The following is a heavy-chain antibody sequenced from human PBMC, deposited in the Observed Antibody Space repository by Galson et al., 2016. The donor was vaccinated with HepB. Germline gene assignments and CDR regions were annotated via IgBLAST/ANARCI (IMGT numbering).Heavy chain of an antibody. J-gene: IGHJ4*02. V-gene: IGHV3-30*03. CDR3: AHPRTPTTSYFDY. Sequence: SLRLSCAGSGFTFRSYGIHWVRQAPGKGLEWVAVISYDGTNKYYADSLKGRFTISRDNSKNTLYLQMNSLRAEDTAVYYCAHPRTPTTSYFDYWGQGTLVTVSS. D-gene: IGHD4-11*01. CDR1: GFTFRSYG. CDR2: ISYDGTNK.